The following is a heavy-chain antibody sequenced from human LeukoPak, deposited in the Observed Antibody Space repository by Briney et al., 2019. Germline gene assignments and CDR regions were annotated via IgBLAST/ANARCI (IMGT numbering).Heavy chain of an antibody. Sequence: PSETLSLTCAVYGGSFSGYYWSWIRQPPGKGLEWIGEINHSGSTNHNPSLKSRVTISVDTSKNQFSLKLSSVTAADTAVYYCARGPRSSSWYRYGKSFQHWGQGTLVTVSS. CDR3: ARGPRSSSWYRYGKSFQH. V-gene: IGHV4-34*01. D-gene: IGHD6-13*01. J-gene: IGHJ1*01. CDR2: INHSGST. CDR1: GGSFSGYY.